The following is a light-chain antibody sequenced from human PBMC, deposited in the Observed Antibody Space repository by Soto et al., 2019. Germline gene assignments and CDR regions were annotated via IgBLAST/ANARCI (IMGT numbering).Light chain of an antibody. CDR2: GAS. CDR1: QSVSSS. Sequence: EIAMTQSPATLSVSPGERATLSCRASQSVSSSLAWYQQLPGQAPRLLIYGASTRATGVPARFSGSGSGTEFNLTISSLQSEDFAVYYCQQYNNWITFGQGTRLEMK. J-gene: IGKJ5*01. CDR3: QQYNNWIT. V-gene: IGKV3-15*01.